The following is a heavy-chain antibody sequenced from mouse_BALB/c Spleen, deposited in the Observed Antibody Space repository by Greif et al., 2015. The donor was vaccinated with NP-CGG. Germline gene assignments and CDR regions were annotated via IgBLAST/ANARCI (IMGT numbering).Heavy chain of an antibody. CDR3: ARPGYYGSCRYFDV. Sequence: EVQGVESGGGLVQPGGSLKLSCAASGFDFSRYWMSWVRQAPGKGLEWIGEINPDTSTINYTPSLKDKFIISRDNAKNMLYLQMSKVRSEDTALYYWARPGYYGSCRYFDVWGAGTTVTVSS. D-gene: IGHD1-1*01. J-gene: IGHJ1*01. V-gene: IGHV4-1*02. CDR1: GFDFSRYW. CDR2: INPDTSTI.